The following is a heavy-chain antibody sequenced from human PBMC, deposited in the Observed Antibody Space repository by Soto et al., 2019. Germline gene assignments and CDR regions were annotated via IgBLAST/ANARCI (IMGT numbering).Heavy chain of an antibody. Sequence: QVQLVESGGGVVQPGRSLRLSCAASGFTFSSYGMHWVRQAPGKGLEWVAVIWYDGSNKYYADSVKGRFTISSDNSKNPLYVQMNSLRAEDTAVYYCATLRESDYYYGMDVWGQGTTVTVSS. CDR2: IWYDGSNK. V-gene: IGHV3-33*01. CDR3: ATLRESDYYYGMDV. D-gene: IGHD3-10*01. J-gene: IGHJ6*02. CDR1: GFTFSSYG.